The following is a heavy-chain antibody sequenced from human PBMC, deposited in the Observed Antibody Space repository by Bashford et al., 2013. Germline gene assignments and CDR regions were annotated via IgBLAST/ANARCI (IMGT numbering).Heavy chain of an antibody. Sequence: VRQAPGKGLEWVSSISSSSSYIYYADSVKGRFTISRDNAERSLYLQMSSLRAEDTALYYCAREKFDSSGPRVPHEALDIWGQGTMVTVSS. V-gene: IGHV3-21*04. CDR2: ISSSSSYI. D-gene: IGHD3-22*01. J-gene: IGHJ3*02. CDR3: AREKFDSSGPRVPHEALDI.